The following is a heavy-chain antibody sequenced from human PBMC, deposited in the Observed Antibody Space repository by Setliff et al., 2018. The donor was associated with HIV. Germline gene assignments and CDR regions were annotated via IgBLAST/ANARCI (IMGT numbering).Heavy chain of an antibody. CDR1: GYTLTNYA. D-gene: IGHD1-26*01. V-gene: IGHV1-3*01. CDR3: TRVMGATTGFHDY. CDR2: INAGNDNT. J-gene: IGHJ4*02. Sequence: ASVKVSCKASGYTLTNYAMHWVRQAPGQRLEWMGCINAGNDNTKYSQNFQGRVTITKDTSASTVYMELSSLRSEDTALYYCTRVMGATTGFHDYWGQGTLVTVS.